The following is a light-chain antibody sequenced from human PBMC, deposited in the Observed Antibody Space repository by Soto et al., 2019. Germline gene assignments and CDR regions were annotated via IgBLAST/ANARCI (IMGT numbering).Light chain of an antibody. V-gene: IGKV3-20*01. CDR1: QSVSSSY. J-gene: IGKJ1*01. Sequence: ETVLTQSPGTLSLSPGETATLSCRASQSVSSSYLAWYQQKPGQAPRLLIYGASSRATGIPDRFSGSGSGTDFTLTISSLQSEDFAVYYCQQYDNWPWTFGQGTKVDIK. CDR3: QQYDNWPWT. CDR2: GAS.